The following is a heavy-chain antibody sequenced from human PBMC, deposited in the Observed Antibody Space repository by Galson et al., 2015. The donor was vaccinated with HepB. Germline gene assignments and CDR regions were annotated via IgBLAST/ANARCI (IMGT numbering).Heavy chain of an antibody. CDR2: INTVGSYT. Sequence: SVRLSCTASGFTFSRYWMHWVRQVSGKGLEWVSRINTVGSYTSYADSVKGRFTISRDNVKNTLYLQMKSLRAEDTAVYYCARDRDGYSSLNGMDVWGQGTTVTVSS. V-gene: IGHV3-74*01. CDR1: GFTFSRYW. J-gene: IGHJ6*02. CDR3: ARDRDGYSSLNGMDV. D-gene: IGHD6-13*01.